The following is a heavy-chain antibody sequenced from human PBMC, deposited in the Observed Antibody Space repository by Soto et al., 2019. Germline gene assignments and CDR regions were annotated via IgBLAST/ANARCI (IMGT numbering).Heavy chain of an antibody. CDR3: AREYEDLTSNFDF. CDR2: ISSTTNYI. J-gene: IGHJ4*02. Sequence: PGGSLRLSCAAPGFTFTRYSMNWVRQAPGKGLEWVSSISSTTNYIYYGDSMKGRFTISRDNAKNSLYLEMNSLRAEDTAVYYCAREYEDLTSNFDFWGQGTRVTVSS. D-gene: IGHD3-3*01. CDR1: GFTFTRYS. V-gene: IGHV3-21*06.